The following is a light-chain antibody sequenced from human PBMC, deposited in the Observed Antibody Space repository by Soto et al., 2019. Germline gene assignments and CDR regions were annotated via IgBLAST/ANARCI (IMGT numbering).Light chain of an antibody. V-gene: IGKV3-20*01. CDR1: QSVSSSD. J-gene: IGKJ4*01. Sequence: EIVLTQSPGTLSLSPGERATLSCRASQSVSSSDLVWYQQRPGQPPRLLIYGTSNRAAGIPDRFTGTGSGTDFTLTIYRLEPEDSAVYYCQQYGSSALSFGGGTKVAIK. CDR3: QQYGSSALS. CDR2: GTS.